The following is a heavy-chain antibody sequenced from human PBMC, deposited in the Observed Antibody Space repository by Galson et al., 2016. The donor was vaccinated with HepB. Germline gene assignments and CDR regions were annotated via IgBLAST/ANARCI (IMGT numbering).Heavy chain of an antibody. CDR2: IIPIFGTA. CDR3: ARRPDSSGYYGDWFDP. CDR1: GGTFSSYA. J-gene: IGHJ5*02. D-gene: IGHD3-22*01. V-gene: IGHV1-69*13. Sequence: SVKVSCKASGGTFSSYAISWVRQAPGQGPEWMGGIIPIFGTANYAQKFQGRVTITADESTSTAYMELSSLRSEDTAVYYCARRPDSSGYYGDWFDPWGQGTLVTVSS.